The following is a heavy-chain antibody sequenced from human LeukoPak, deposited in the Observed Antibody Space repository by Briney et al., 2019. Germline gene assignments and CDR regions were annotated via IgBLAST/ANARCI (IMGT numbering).Heavy chain of an antibody. Sequence: GGSLRLSCAASGFTFSSYAMSWVRQAPGKGLEWVSVISGSGGSTYYADSVKGRFTISRDNSKSTLYLQMNSLRAEDTAIYFCAKDFCSGGSCYSGLAYWGQGSQVTVSS. CDR3: AKDFCSGGSCYSGLAY. CDR1: GFTFSSYA. J-gene: IGHJ4*02. CDR2: ISGSGGST. D-gene: IGHD2-15*01. V-gene: IGHV3-23*01.